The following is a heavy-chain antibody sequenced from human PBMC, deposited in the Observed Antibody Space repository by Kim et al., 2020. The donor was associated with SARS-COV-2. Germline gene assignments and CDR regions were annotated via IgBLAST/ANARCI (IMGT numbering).Heavy chain of an antibody. V-gene: IGHV4-4*07. CDR2: IYTSGST. J-gene: IGHJ3*02. D-gene: IGHD3-22*01. CDR3: ARGGYYDSSGYYWSNAFDI. Sequence: SETLSLTCTVSGGSISSYYWSWIRQPAGKGLEWIGRIYTSGSTNYNPSLKSRVTMSVDTSKNQFSLKLSSVTAADTAVYYCARGGYYDSSGYYWSNAFDIWGQGTMVTVSS. CDR1: GGSISSYY.